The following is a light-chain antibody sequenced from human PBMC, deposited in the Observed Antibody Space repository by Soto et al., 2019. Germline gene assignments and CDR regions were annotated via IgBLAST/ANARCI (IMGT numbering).Light chain of an antibody. CDR2: KAS. V-gene: IGKV1-5*03. CDR3: QQYNSYSPWT. CDR1: QSVSSA. J-gene: IGKJ1*01. Sequence: DIQMTQSPSTLSASVGDRVTVTCRASQSVSSALAWYQQKPGKAPKLLMYKASSLESGVPSKFSGSGSGAEFTLTISSLQPDDFVTYFCQQYNSYSPWTFGQGTRWIS.